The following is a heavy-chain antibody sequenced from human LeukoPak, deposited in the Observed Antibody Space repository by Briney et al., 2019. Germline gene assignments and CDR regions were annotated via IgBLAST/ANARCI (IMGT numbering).Heavy chain of an antibody. CDR2: ISAYNGNT. CDR3: ARGYYDILTGYYPARWFDP. V-gene: IGHV1-18*01. J-gene: IGHJ5*02. D-gene: IGHD3-9*01. CDR1: GYTFTSYG. Sequence: ASVKVSCKASGYTFTSYGSSWVRQAPGQGLEWMGWISAYNGNTNYAQKLQGRVTMTTDTSTSTAYMELRSLRSDDTAVYYCARGYYDILTGYYPARWFDPWGQGTLVTVSS.